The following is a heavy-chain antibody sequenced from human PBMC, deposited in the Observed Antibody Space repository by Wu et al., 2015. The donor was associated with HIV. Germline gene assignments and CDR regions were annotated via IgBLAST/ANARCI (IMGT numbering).Heavy chain of an antibody. V-gene: IGHV4-30-4*08. CDR3: ARALHIVVVPAADDAFDI. D-gene: IGHD2-2*01. Sequence: QVQLQESGPGLVKPSQTLSLTCTVSGASISSGDDYYWSWIRQPPGKGLEWIGYIYYSGSTYYNPSLKSRVTISVDTSKNQFSLKLSSVTAADMAVYYCARALHIVVVPAADDAFDIWGQGTMVTISS. J-gene: IGHJ3*02. CDR2: IYYSGST. CDR1: GASISSGDDYY.